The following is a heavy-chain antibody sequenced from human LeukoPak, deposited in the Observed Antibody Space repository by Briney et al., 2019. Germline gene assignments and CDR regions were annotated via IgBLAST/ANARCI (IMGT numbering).Heavy chain of an antibody. D-gene: IGHD5-12*01. CDR3: VRHDGRGGATMGSLDS. CDR2: IYYSGNT. Sequence: PSETLSLTCTVSGGSISSSSYYWGWIRQPPGKGLEWIGSIYYSGNTYYNPSLKSRVTTSVDTSKNQFSLKLSSVTAADTAVYYCVRHDGRGGATMGSLDSWGQGSLVTVSS. CDR1: GGSISSSSYY. J-gene: IGHJ4*02. V-gene: IGHV4-39*01.